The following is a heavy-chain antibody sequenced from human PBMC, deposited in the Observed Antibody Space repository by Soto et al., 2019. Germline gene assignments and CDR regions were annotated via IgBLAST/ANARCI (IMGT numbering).Heavy chain of an antibody. J-gene: IGHJ4*02. V-gene: IGHV1-18*01. CDR1: GYTFSSYG. Sequence: VHLMQSGAEVKSPGASVRVSCKSSGYTFSSYGVSWVRQAPGQGLEFMGWISVYNGHTNYAQKFQGRVTMTTDTATIQAYMAVRSLRSADTAVYLCARCDFGVYVPPLDHWGQGTLVTVSA. CDR2: ISVYNGHT. CDR3: ARCDFGVYVPPLDH. D-gene: IGHD4-17*01.